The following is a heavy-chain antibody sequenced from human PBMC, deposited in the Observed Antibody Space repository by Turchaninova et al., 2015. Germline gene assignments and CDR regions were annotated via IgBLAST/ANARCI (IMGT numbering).Heavy chain of an antibody. CDR2: VCVSGIFQ. CDR1: GFTFPTYV. Sequence: EVQLVESGGGLIQPGRFMRLSCAASGFTFPTYVKIWDRQAPGKWLAWVSTVCVSGIFQSSADSVKVHFICTEEKTKCRLYLRINSIEAQDTSVSYCAKGKSGSNSVSYFDYWGQGTLVAVSS. V-gene: IGHV3-23*04. D-gene: IGHD4-23*01. CDR3: AKGKSGSNSVSYFDY. J-gene: IGHJ4*02.